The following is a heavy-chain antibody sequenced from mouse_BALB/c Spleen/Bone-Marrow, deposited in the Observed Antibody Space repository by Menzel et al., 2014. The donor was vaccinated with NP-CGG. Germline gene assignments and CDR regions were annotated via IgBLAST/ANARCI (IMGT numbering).Heavy chain of an antibody. CDR3: ASYYYGSSGFAY. CDR2: IDPANGNT. V-gene: IGHV14-3*02. Sequence: EVKVEESGAELVKPGASVKLSCTASGFNTEDTYMHWVKQRPEQGLEWIGRIDPANGNTKYDPKFQGKATITADTSSNTAYLQLSSLTSEDTAVYYCASYYYGSSGFAYWGQGTLVTVSA. CDR1: GFNTEDTY. J-gene: IGHJ3*01. D-gene: IGHD1-1*01.